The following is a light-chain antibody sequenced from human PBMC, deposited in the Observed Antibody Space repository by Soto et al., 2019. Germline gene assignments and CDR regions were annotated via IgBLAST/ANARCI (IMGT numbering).Light chain of an antibody. CDR2: KAS. CDR1: QSISIW. CDR3: QKYNSYPYT. Sequence: DIQMTQSPSTLSASVGDTVAITCRDSQSISIWLAWHQQKPGKAPKLLISKASTLVSGVPSRFSGSGSGTELTLTISSLQPDDVATYYCQKYNSYPYTLGQGTKLEI. J-gene: IGKJ2*01. V-gene: IGKV1-5*03.